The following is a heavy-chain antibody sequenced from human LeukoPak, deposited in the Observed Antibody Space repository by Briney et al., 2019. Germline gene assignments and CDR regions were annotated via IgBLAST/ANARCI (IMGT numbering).Heavy chain of an antibody. CDR2: INHSGST. CDR3: ARRYSAFDI. V-gene: IGHV4-34*01. Sequence: SETLSLTCAVYGGSFSGYYWSWIRQPPGKGLEWIGEINHSGSTNYNPSLKSRVTISVDTSKNQFSLKLSSVTAADTAVYYCARRYSAFDIWGQGTMVTVSS. CDR1: GGSFSGYY. J-gene: IGHJ3*02. D-gene: IGHD1-1*01.